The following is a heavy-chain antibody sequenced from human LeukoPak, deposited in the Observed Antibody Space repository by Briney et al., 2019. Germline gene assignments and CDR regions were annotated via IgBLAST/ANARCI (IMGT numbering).Heavy chain of an antibody. Sequence: PGGSLRLSCAASGFTFSSHAMSWVRQAPGKGLEGVSPISRGGTTYYTDSVKGRFTTSRDNSKNTMNLQVNRLTAEDTALYYCAKTEKEGPGWYGKNDYWGQGTRVSVPS. J-gene: IGHJ4*02. D-gene: IGHD6-19*01. CDR2: ISRGGTT. CDR3: AKTEKEGPGWYGKNDY. CDR1: GFTFSSHA. V-gene: IGHV3-23*01.